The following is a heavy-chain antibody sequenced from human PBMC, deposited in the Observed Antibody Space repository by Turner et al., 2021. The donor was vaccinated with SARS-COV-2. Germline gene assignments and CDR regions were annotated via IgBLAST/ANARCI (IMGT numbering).Heavy chain of an antibody. Sequence: QVQLVQSGAEVKKPGSSVNVSCKASGGIFSTYAISWVRQATGQGLEWMGGIIPVFGTANYAQQVQGRVTITADESTSYLELSSLRSEDTAVYYCAKAQGEYGDYGGDYWGQGTLVTVSS. CDR1: GGIFSTYA. CDR3: AKAQGEYGDYGGDY. V-gene: IGHV1-69*01. J-gene: IGHJ4*02. CDR2: IIPVFGTA. D-gene: IGHD4-17*01.